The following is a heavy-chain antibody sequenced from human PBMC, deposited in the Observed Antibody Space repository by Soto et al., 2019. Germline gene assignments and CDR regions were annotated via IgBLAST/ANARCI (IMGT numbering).Heavy chain of an antibody. CDR1: GNSFTRYW. Sequence: GEFMTISSTCSGNSFTRYWIGWVRQMPGKGLEWMGIIYPGDSDTRYSPSFQGQVTISADKSISTAYLQWSSLKASDTAMYYCARSILAQDFDYWGQGTLVTVSS. CDR2: IYPGDSDT. CDR3: ARSILAQDFDY. V-gene: IGHV5-51*01. J-gene: IGHJ4*02.